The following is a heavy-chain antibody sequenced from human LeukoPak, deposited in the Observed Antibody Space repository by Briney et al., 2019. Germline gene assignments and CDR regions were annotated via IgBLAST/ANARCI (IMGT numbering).Heavy chain of an antibody. CDR3: ARVRYSSSSPYYYYYYMDV. V-gene: IGHV4-4*09. J-gene: IGHJ6*03. CDR2: IYTSGST. D-gene: IGHD6-6*01. Sequence: SETLSLTCTVSGGSISSYYWSWIRQPPGKGLEWIGYIYTSGSTNYNPALKSRVTISVDTSKNQFSLKLNSVTAADTAVYYCARVRYSSSSPYYYYYYMDVWGKGTTVTVSS. CDR1: GGSISSYY.